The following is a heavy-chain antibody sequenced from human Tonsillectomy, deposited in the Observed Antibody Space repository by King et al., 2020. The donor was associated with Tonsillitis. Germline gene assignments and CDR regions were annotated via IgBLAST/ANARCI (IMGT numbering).Heavy chain of an antibody. CDR3: AKDFSSGSGSYPRSYFDY. D-gene: IGHD3-10*01. CDR1: GFTFSTYA. J-gene: IGHJ4*02. CDR2: ISGSGGNT. Sequence: VQLVESGGGLVQPGGSLTLSCAASGFTFSTYAMSWVRLAPGKGLEWVSLISGSGGNTYYADSVRGRFTISRDNSKNTLDLQMNNLTAEDTAVYYCAKDFSSGSGSYPRSYFDYWGQGTLVAVSS. V-gene: IGHV3-23*04.